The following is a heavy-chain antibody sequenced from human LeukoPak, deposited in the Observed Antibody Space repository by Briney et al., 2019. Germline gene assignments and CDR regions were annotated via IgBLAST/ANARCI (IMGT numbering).Heavy chain of an antibody. CDR2: ISGSGGST. CDR1: GFTFSSYS. J-gene: IGHJ4*02. CDR3: AKRQSGSYDY. Sequence: GGSLRLSCAASGFTFSSYSMNWVRQAPGKGLEWVSAISGSGGSTYYADSVKGRFTISRDNSKNTLYLQMNSLRAEDTAVYYCAKRQSGSYDYWGQGTLVTVSS. V-gene: IGHV3-23*01. D-gene: IGHD1-26*01.